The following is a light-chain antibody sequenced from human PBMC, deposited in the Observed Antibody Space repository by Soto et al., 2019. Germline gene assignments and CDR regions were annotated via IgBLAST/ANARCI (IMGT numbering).Light chain of an antibody. V-gene: IGKV3-20*01. CDR3: QQYGGSPRT. CDR2: AAS. CDR1: QSVSSNF. J-gene: IGKJ2*01. Sequence: EIVLTQSPGTLSLSLGERATLSCRASQSVSSNFLAWYQQKPGQAPRLLIYAASSRATGIPDRFSGSGSGTDFTLTISRLEPEDFAVYYCQQYGGSPRTFGQGTKLEIK.